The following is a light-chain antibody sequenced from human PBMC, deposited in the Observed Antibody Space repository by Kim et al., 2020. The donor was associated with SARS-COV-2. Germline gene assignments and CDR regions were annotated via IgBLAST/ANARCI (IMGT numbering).Light chain of an antibody. CDR1: SSDVGGYKS. J-gene: IGLJ1*01. V-gene: IGLV2-14*01. Sequence: QSVLTQPASVSGSPGQSITISCTGTSSDVGGYKSVSWYQQHPGKGPKLMIYDVSKRPSGVSNRFSGSKSGNTASLTISGLQAEDEADYYCSSNTSSSTYVFGPGTKVTVL. CDR2: DVS. CDR3: SSNTSSSTYV.